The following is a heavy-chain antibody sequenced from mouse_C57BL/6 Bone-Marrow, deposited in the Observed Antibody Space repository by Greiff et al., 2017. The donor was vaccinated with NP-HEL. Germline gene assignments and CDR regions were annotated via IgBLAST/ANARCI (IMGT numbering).Heavy chain of an antibody. J-gene: IGHJ2*01. CDR1: GFNIKDDY. CDR2: IDPENGDT. Sequence: EVQLVESGAELVRPGASVKLSCTASGFNIKDDYMHWVKQRPEQGLEWIGWIDPENGDTEYASKFQGKATITADTSSNTAYLQLSSLTSEDTAVYYCTTRAAQATGDYFDYWGQGTTLTVSS. CDR3: TTRAAQATGDYFDY. D-gene: IGHD3-2*02. V-gene: IGHV14-4*01.